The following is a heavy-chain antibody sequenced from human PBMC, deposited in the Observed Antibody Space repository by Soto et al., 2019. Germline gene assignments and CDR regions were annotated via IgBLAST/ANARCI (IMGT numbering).Heavy chain of an antibody. CDR2: IYYSGST. D-gene: IGHD1-26*01. Sequence: PSETLSLTCTVSGGSVSSYYWSWIRQSPGKGLEWIGYIYYSGSTKYKPSLKSRVTMSVDTSKNQFSLKVSSATAADTAVYYCASHSNRSYGLYYFSYWGLGALVTVYS. CDR3: ASHSNRSYGLYYFSY. CDR1: GGSVSSYY. V-gene: IGHV4-59*08. J-gene: IGHJ4*02.